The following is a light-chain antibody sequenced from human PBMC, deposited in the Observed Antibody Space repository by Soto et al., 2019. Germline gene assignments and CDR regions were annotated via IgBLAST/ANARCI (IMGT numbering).Light chain of an antibody. V-gene: IGLV2-18*02. CDR2: EVS. CDR3: SSYTSSSTPVV. CDR1: SSDVGSYNR. J-gene: IGLJ2*01. Sequence: QSVLTQPPSVSGSPGQSVTISCTGTSSDVGSYNRVSWYQQPPGTAPKLMIYEVSNRPSGVPDRFSGSKSGNTASLTISGLQAEVEADYYCSSYTSSSTPVVFGGGTKVTVL.